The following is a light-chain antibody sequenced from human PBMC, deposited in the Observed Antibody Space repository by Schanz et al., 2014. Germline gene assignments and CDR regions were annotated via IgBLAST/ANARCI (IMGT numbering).Light chain of an antibody. J-gene: IGKJ1*01. CDR1: QSISSF. Sequence: DIQMTQSPSTLSASVGDRVTITCRASQSISSFLAWYQQKPGKAPKLLIYKASSLESGVPPRFSGSASGTEFSLTISSLQPDDFATYYCQQYTNLWSFGQGTKVDVK. CDR3: QQYTNLWS. V-gene: IGKV1-5*03. CDR2: KAS.